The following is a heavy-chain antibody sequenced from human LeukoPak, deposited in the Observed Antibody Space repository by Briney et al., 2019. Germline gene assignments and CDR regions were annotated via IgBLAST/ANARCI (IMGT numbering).Heavy chain of an antibody. CDR2: INTNTGNP. D-gene: IGHD6-13*01. V-gene: IGHV7-4-1*02. CDR1: GYTLTSYA. CDR3: ARDGSSSWYFSSYYYYYMDV. J-gene: IGHJ6*03. Sequence: ASVKVSCKASGYTLTSYAMNWVRQARGQGLEWMGWINTNTGNPTYAQGFTGRFVFSLDTSVSTAYLQISSLKAEDTAVYYCARDGSSSWYFSSYYYYYMDVWGKGTTVTVSS.